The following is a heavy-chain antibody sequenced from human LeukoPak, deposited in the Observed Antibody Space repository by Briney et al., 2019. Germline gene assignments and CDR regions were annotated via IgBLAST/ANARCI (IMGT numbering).Heavy chain of an antibody. CDR2: IIPIFGKA. V-gene: IGHV1-69*05. D-gene: IGHD1-14*01. CDR3: ARCRPPDYYYMDV. Sequence: GASVKVSCKASGGTFISCAISWVRRAPGQGLEWMGRIIPIFGKANYAQKFQGRVTITTDESTSTAYMELSSLRSEDTAVYYCARCRPPDYYYMDVWGKGTTVTVSS. J-gene: IGHJ6*03. CDR1: GGTFISCA.